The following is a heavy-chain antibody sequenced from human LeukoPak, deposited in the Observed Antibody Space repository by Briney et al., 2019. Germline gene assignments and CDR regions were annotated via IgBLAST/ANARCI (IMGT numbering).Heavy chain of an antibody. CDR1: GGSFSGYY. J-gene: IGHJ4*02. CDR3: ARGPEWELRGNYFDY. CDR2: INHSGST. D-gene: IGHD1-26*01. Sequence: PSETLSLTCAVYGGSFSGYYWSWIRQPPGKGLEWIGEINHSGSTNYNPSLKSRVTISVDTSKNQFSLKLSSVTAADTAVYYCARGPEWELRGNYFDYWGQGTLVTVSS. V-gene: IGHV4-34*01.